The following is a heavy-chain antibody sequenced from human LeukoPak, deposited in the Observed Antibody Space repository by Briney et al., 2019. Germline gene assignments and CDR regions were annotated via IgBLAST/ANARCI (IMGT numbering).Heavy chain of an antibody. CDR1: GGTFSSYA. Sequence: SVKVSCKASGGTFSSYAISWVRQAPGQGLEWMGGIIPIFGTANYAQKFQGRVTITADESTSTAYMELSSLRAEDTAVYYCARDIWFGELWHWFDPWGQGTLVTVSS. CDR2: IIPIFGTA. J-gene: IGHJ5*02. V-gene: IGHV1-69*13. D-gene: IGHD3-10*01. CDR3: ARDIWFGELWHWFDP.